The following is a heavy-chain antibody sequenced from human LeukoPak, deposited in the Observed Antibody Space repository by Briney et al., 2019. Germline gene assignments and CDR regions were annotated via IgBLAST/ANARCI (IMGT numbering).Heavy chain of an antibody. CDR2: IIPILGIA. CDR1: GGTFSSYA. Sequence: SVKVSCKASGGTFSSYAISWVRQAPGQGLEWMGRIIPILGIANYAQKFQGRVTITADESTSTAYMELSSLRSEDTAVYYCARDRYYGSGSYYNVGFDYWGQGTLVTVSS. CDR3: ARDRYYGSGSYYNVGFDY. V-gene: IGHV1-69*04. J-gene: IGHJ4*02. D-gene: IGHD3-10*01.